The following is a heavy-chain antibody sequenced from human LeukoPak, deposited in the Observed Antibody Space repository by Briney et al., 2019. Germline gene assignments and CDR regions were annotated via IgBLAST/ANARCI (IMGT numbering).Heavy chain of an antibody. V-gene: IGHV1-18*01. CDR2: ISAYNGNT. CDR3: ATRSEQWPHFDY. CDR1: GYTFTSYG. D-gene: IGHD6-19*01. Sequence: ASVKVSCKASGYTFTSYGISWVRQAPGQGLEWMGWISAYNGNTNYAQKLQGRVTMTEDTSTDTAYMELSSLRSEDTAVYYCATRSEQWPHFDYWGQGTLVTVSS. J-gene: IGHJ4*02.